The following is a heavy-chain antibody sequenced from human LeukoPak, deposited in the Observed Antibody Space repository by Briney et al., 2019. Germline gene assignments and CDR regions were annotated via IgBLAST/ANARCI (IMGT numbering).Heavy chain of an antibody. CDR3: YGANAEH. CDR2: TNTDGSST. CDR1: GFTFSSYW. D-gene: IGHD4-23*01. J-gene: IGHJ1*01. V-gene: IGHV3-74*03. Sequence: TGGSLRLSCAASGFTFSSYWMHWVRQAPGKGLVWVSGTNTDGSSTMYADSVKGRFTIARDNAKNTLYLQMNSLRAEDTAAYYCYGANAEHWGQGTLVTVSS.